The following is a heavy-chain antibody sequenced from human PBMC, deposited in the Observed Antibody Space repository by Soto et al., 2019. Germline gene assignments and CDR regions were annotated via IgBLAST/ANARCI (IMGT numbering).Heavy chain of an antibody. J-gene: IGHJ4*02. V-gene: IGHV3-7*01. D-gene: IGHD3-10*01. CDR2: IKQDGSEK. CDR1: GFTFSSYW. Sequence: EVQLVESGGGLVQPGGSLRLSCAASGFTFSSYWMSWVRQAPGKGLEWVGNIKQDGSEKHYVESVKGRFTIFRDNAKNSLYLQMNSLRAEDTAVYYCARDGRSGSFDSWGQGTLVTVSS. CDR3: ARDGRSGSFDS.